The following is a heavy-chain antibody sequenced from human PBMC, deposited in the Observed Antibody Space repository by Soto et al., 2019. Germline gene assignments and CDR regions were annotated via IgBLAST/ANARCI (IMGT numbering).Heavy chain of an antibody. Sequence: GESLKISCNGSGYSFSSYWIGWVRQMPGTGLEWMGIIYPDDSDTRYSPSFQGQVTISADKSVSAVYLQWSSLKASDTAVYYCVKTETIGYYFDYWGQGTLVTVSS. CDR3: VKTETIGYYFDY. CDR2: IYPDDSDT. CDR1: GYSFSSYW. J-gene: IGHJ4*02. V-gene: IGHV5-51*01. D-gene: IGHD3-22*01.